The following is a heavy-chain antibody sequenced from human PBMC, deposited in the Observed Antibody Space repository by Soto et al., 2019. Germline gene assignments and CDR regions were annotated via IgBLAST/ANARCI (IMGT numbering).Heavy chain of an antibody. J-gene: IGHJ4*02. CDR1: GGTFSSYT. CDR3: ARGGGSSGWSDY. D-gene: IGHD6-19*01. V-gene: IGHV1-69*02. CDR2: IIPILGIA. Sequence: QVQLVQSGAEVKKPGSSVKVSCKASGGTFSSYTISWVRQAPGQGLEWMGRIIPILGIANYAQKFQGRVTITADKSTSTAYRELSSLRSEDTAVYCCARGGGSSGWSDYWGKGTLVTVSS.